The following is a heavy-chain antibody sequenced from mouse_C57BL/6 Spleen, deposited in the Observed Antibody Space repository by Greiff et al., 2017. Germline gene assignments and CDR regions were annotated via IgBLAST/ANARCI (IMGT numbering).Heavy chain of an antibody. CDR2: IYPGSGST. J-gene: IGHJ2*01. CDR3: ARGIYDGYYADY. Sequence: QVQLKQPGAELVKPGASVKMSCKASGYTFTSYWITWVKQRPGQGLEWIGDIYPGSGSTNYNEKFKSKATLTVDTSSSTAYMQLSSLTSEDSAVYYCARGIYDGYYADYWGQGTTLTVSS. CDR1: GYTFTSYW. D-gene: IGHD2-3*01. V-gene: IGHV1-55*01.